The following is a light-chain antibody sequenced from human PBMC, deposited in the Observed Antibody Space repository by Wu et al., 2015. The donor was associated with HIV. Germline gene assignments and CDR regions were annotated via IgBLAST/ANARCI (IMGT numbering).Light chain of an antibody. J-gene: IGKJ4*01. CDR3: QQYNNYPLT. CDR2: KAS. CDR1: ESMSSW. V-gene: IGKV1-5*03. Sequence: DIQMTQSPSTLSASIGDRVTITCRASESMSSWLAWYQQKPGRAPKLLIYKASSLEGGVPSRFSGSGSGREFTLTISSLQPEDFATYYCQQYNNYPLTFGGGTKVEIK.